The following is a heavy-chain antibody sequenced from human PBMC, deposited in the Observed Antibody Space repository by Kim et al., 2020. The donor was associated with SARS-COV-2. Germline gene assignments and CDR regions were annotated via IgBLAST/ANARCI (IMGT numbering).Heavy chain of an antibody. D-gene: IGHD5-18*01. CDR1: GYTFTNYY. CDR3: ARDGYSYGAWFDP. V-gene: IGHV1-2*02. CDR2: INPNSGAT. J-gene: IGHJ5*02. Sequence: ASVKVSCKASGYTFTNYYMHWVRQAPGQGLEWMGWINPNSGATNYAQKFQGRVTVTLDTSISAAYMELSRLTFDDTAVYYCARDGYSYGAWFDPWGQGTLVTVSS.